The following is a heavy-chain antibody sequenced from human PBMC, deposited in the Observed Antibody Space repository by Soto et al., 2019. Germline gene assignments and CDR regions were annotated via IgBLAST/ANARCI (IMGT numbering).Heavy chain of an antibody. D-gene: IGHD6-19*01. Sequence: VLLQESGPGLLRPSETLSLTCIVSDDSFRGAEYYWSWIRQPLGKGPEWIGYTYYNGDTKYNPALRSRVTMSEDTSKNQFSLRLSSVTAADTAVYFCARGPAYIDGWRTFDLWGRGILVTVSS. CDR2: TYYNGDT. CDR3: ARGPAYIDGWRTFDL. V-gene: IGHV4-61*08. CDR1: DDSFRGAEYY. J-gene: IGHJ4*02.